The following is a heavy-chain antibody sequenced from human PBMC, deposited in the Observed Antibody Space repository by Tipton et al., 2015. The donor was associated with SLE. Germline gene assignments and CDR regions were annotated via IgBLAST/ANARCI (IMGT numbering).Heavy chain of an antibody. CDR1: GGSISSGSYY. D-gene: IGHD3-16*02. V-gene: IGHV4-39*01. Sequence: TLSLTCTVSGGSISSGSYYWGWIRQPPGKGLEWIGSIYRSGSTYYNPSLKSRVTISVDTSKNQVSLKVTSVTAADTAIYFCARHDRGRNAYDMWGQGTMVIVSS. J-gene: IGHJ3*02. CDR2: IYRSGST. CDR3: ARHDRGRNAYDM.